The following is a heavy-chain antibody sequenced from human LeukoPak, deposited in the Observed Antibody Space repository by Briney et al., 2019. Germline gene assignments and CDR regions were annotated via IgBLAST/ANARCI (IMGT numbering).Heavy chain of an antibody. Sequence: GGSLRLSCAAPGFTFSTYWMHWVRQAPGKGLEWVSRINSDGTTTNYADSVKGRFTISRDNAKNTLYLQMNTLRVEDTAVYYCARAGWYRWDYWGQGTLVTVSS. J-gene: IGHJ4*02. D-gene: IGHD6-19*01. CDR3: ARAGWYRWDY. V-gene: IGHV3-74*01. CDR1: GFTFSTYW. CDR2: INSDGTTT.